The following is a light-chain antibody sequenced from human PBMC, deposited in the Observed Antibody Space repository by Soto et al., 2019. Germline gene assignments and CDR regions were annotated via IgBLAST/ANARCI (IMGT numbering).Light chain of an antibody. CDR1: DSISPW. J-gene: IGKJ1*01. Sequence: DIQMSHSPSTLAASLGARVTITGRASDSISPWVAWYQQKPGKAPKVLIYKASSLVSGVPSRFSGSGSGTEFTLTISSLQPDDSATYYCQQYNSYSPTFGQGGIVDIK. V-gene: IGKV1-5*03. CDR2: KAS. CDR3: QQYNSYSPT.